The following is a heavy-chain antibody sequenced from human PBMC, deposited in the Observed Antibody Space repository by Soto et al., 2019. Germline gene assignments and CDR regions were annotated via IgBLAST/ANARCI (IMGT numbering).Heavy chain of an antibody. D-gene: IGHD1-7*01. J-gene: IGHJ4*02. CDR2: IIPIFGTA. Sequence: SVNRYRKAAGGTFSSYVISWGRQAPGQGLEWMGGIIPIFGTASYAQKFQGRVTITADESTSTAYMELSSLRSEDTAVYYCARDRTGTTYFDYWGQGTLVTVSS. V-gene: IGHV1-69*13. CDR1: GGTFSSYV. CDR3: ARDRTGTTYFDY.